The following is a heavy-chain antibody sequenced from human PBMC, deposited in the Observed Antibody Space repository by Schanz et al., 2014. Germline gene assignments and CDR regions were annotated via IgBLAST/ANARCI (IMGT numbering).Heavy chain of an antibody. CDR3: AREQIMAAAGLVDY. CDR2: ISSSSSYI. D-gene: IGHD6-13*01. J-gene: IGHJ4*01. CDR1: GFTFSDHY. Sequence: EVQLVESGGGLVQPGGSLRLSCGGSGFTFSDHYMDWVRQAPGKGLEWVSSISSSSSYIYYADSVKGRFTISRDNAKNSLYLQMNSLRAEDTAVYYCAREQIMAAAGLVDYWGHGTLVTVSS. V-gene: IGHV3-21*04.